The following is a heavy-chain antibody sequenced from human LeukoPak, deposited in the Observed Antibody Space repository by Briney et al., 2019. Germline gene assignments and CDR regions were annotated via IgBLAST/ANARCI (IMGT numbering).Heavy chain of an antibody. V-gene: IGHV3-23*01. CDR1: GFTFSSYA. D-gene: IGHD6-19*01. J-gene: IGHJ5*02. CDR3: ARAVAGATSWYFDP. Sequence: GGSLRLSCAASGFTFSSYAMSWVRQAPGKGLEWVSAISGSGGSTYYADSVKGRFTISRDNAKNTLHLQMNSLRAEDTAVYYCARAVAGATSWYFDPWGQGTLVTVSS. CDR2: ISGSGGST.